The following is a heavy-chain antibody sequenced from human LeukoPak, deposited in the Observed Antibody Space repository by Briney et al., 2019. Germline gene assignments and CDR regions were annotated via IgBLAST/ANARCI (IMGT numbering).Heavy chain of an antibody. CDR1: GGSFSGYY. V-gene: IGHV4-34*01. J-gene: IGHJ1*01. CDR2: INYSGST. CDR3: ARGRTPY. Sequence: SETLSLTCAVYGGSFSGYYWNWIRQPPGKGLQWIGEINYSGSTNCNPSLKSRVTISVDTSKNQFSLNLSSVTAADTAVYYCARGRTPYWGQGTLVTVSS.